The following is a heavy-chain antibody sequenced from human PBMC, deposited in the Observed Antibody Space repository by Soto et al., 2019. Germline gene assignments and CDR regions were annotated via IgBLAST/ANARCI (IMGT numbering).Heavy chain of an antibody. J-gene: IGHJ4*02. D-gene: IGHD4-17*01. CDR1: GDSISSSNW. Sequence: SETLSLTCAVSGDSISSSNWWSWVRQPPGKGLEWIGEIYHSGSTNYNPSLKSRVTISVDKSKNQFSLKLSSVTAADTAVYYCAREAAYGDYVFGYWGQGTLVTVSS. CDR3: AREAAYGDYVFGY. CDR2: IYHSGST. V-gene: IGHV4-4*02.